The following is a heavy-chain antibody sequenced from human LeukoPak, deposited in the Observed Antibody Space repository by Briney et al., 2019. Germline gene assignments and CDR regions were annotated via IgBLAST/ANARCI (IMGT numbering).Heavy chain of an antibody. Sequence: SETLSLTCIVSGGSISTYFWSWIRQPPGKGLEWIGHIYYSGSTTYNPSLKSRVTISVDTSKNHFSLNLTSVTAADTAVYYCARHRIIAAIGAFDYWGQGTLVTVSS. CDR2: IYYSGST. J-gene: IGHJ4*02. V-gene: IGHV4-59*01. D-gene: IGHD6-6*01. CDR3: ARHRIIAAIGAFDY. CDR1: GGSISTYF.